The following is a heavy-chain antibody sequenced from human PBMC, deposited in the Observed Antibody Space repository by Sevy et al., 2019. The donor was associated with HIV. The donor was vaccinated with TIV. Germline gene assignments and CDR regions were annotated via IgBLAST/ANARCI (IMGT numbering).Heavy chain of an antibody. Sequence: GGSLRLSCAASGFSFSYYAMGWVRQAPGKGLEWVSAITDSGDSTYYADSVKGWFTISRDNSKNTLSMQMNSLRAEDTAVYYCAKDARRVSGWYYFDYWGQGSLVTVSS. CDR1: GFSFSYYA. J-gene: IGHJ4*02. D-gene: IGHD6-19*01. V-gene: IGHV3-23*01. CDR2: ITDSGDST. CDR3: AKDARRVSGWYYFDY.